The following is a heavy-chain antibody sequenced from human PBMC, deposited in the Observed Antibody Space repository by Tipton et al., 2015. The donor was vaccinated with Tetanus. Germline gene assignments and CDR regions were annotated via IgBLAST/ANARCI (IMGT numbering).Heavy chain of an antibody. D-gene: IGHD1-26*01. V-gene: IGHV4-34*01. CDR2: INHRGGT. J-gene: IGHJ4*02. Sequence: TLSLTCAVSGGSFSGFYWSWIRQPPGKGLEWIGEINHRGGTSYNPSLKSRVTISVDTSKNQFSLRLTSVTAADTAVYYCARGLPREPFYFDYWGQGKQVIVSS. CDR1: GGSFSGFY. CDR3: ARGLPREPFYFDY.